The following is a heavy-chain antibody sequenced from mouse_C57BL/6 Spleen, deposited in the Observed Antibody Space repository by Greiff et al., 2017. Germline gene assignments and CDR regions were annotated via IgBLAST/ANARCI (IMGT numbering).Heavy chain of an antibody. CDR1: GYTFPSYW. V-gene: IGHV1-55*01. CDR3: ARERDGCYVYFDD. D-gene: IGHD2-3*01. Sequence: QVQLQQPGAELVKPGASVKMSCKASGYTFPSYWITWVKQRPGQGLEWIGDIYPGSGSTNYNEKFKSKATLTVDTSSSTAYMQLSSLTSEDAAVYCYARERDGCYVYFDDWGQGTTLTVSS. CDR2: IYPGSGST. J-gene: IGHJ2*01.